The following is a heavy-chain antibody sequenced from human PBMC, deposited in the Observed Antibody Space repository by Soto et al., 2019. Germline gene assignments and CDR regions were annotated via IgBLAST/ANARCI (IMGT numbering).Heavy chain of an antibody. D-gene: IGHD2-21*02. CDR3: ARDQAKSMVVVTAIDY. V-gene: IGHV3-21*06. Sequence: PGGSLRLSFSASGFSISIYTMNWFRQAPGKGLEWVSSISSSSSYIYYADSVKGRFTVSRDNAENSLYLQMNSLRAEDTAVYYCARDQAKSMVVVTAIDYWGQGTLVTVSS. J-gene: IGHJ4*02. CDR1: GFSISIYT. CDR2: ISSSSSYI.